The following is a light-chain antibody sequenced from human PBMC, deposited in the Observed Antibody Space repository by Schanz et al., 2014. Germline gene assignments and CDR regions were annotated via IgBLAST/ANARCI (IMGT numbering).Light chain of an antibody. CDR3: NSYSYTSSSSVV. CDR2: DVT. J-gene: IGLJ2*01. V-gene: IGLV2-8*01. Sequence: QSALTQPPSASGSPGQSVTISCTGTSSDVGGYKYVSWYQQHPGKAPKLMIYDVTKRPSGVPDRFSGSKSGNTASLTVSGLQAEDEADYYCNSYSYTSSSSVVFGGGTKLTVL. CDR1: SSDVGGYKY.